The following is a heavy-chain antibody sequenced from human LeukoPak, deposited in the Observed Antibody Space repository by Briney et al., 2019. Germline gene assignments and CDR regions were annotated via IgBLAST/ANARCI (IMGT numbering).Heavy chain of an antibody. CDR2: INTGGNT. CDR3: ASNGVNSRTFLQLDN. D-gene: IGHD2-2*01. Sequence: GGSLSLSCAASGFTVSTTYMTWVRQAPGKGLEWVSVINTGGNTYHTDSVKGRFTIFRDNSENTLYLQINSLTAEDTAVYYCASNGVNSRTFLQLDNWGQGTMVTVSS. CDR1: GFTVSTTY. V-gene: IGHV3-66*02. J-gene: IGHJ4*02.